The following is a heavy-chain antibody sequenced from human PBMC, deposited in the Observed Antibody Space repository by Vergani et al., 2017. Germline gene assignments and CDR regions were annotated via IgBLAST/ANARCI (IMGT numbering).Heavy chain of an antibody. J-gene: IGHJ4*02. Sequence: EVQLVPSGAEVQKPRASLNFSSLPSSYTFTSYFIVSVRPMPRKRLGWIGLIYPADSDTRYSPSFQGQVTISPVKSISTAYLQWSSLKSSDTALHYCARRYSGYDGLDYWGQGTLVTVSS. V-gene: IGHV5-51*01. D-gene: IGHD5-12*01. CDR2: IYPADSDT. CDR3: ARRYSGYDGLDY. CDR1: SYTFTSYF.